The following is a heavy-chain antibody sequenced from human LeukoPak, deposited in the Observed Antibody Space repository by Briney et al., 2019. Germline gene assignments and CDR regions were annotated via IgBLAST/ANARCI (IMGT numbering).Heavy chain of an antibody. CDR2: IWYDGSNK. D-gene: IGHD1-26*01. CDR1: GFTFSSYG. V-gene: IGHV3-33*01. Sequence: PGGSLRLSCAASGFTFSSYGMHWVRQAPGKGLEWVAVIWYDGSNKYYADSVKGRFTISRDNSKSTLYLQMNSLRAEDTAVYYCAREEVGGATYYGRGIDYWGQGTLVTVSS. J-gene: IGHJ4*02. CDR3: AREEVGGATYYGRGIDY.